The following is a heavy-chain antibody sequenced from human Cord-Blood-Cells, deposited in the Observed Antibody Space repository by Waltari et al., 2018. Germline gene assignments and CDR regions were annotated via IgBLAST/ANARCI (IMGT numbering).Heavy chain of an antibody. CDR1: GGTFSSYA. J-gene: IGHJ5*02. V-gene: IGHV1-69*01. CDR3: ARTGRGYCSGGSCYNWFDP. Sequence: QVQLVQSGAEVKKPGSSVKVSCKASGGTFSSYAISWVRQAPGQGLEWMGGSSPSFGTANDAQKLQGRVTITADESTSTAYMELSSLRSEDTAVYYCARTGRGYCSGGSCYNWFDPWGQGTLVTVSS. CDR2: SSPSFGTA. D-gene: IGHD2-15*01.